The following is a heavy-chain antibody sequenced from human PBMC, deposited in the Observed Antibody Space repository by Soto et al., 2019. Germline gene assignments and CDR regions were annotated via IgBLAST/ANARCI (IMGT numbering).Heavy chain of an antibody. V-gene: IGHV3-30-3*01. J-gene: IGHJ4*02. CDR2: ISYDGSNK. CDR3: ASSYESSGYLDY. Sequence: PGGSLRLSCAASGFTFSSYAMHWVRQAPGKGLEWVAVISYDGSNKYYADSVKGRFTISRDNSKNTLYLQMNSLRAEDTAVYYCASSYESSGYLDYWGQGTLVTVSS. CDR1: GFTFSSYA. D-gene: IGHD3-22*01.